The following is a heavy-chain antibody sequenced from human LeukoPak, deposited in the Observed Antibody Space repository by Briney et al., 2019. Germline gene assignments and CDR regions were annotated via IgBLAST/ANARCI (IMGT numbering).Heavy chain of an antibody. V-gene: IGHV4-39*01. CDR2: IYYSGST. CDR1: GGSIRSSSYY. Sequence: SETLSLTCTVSGGSIRSSSYYWGWIRQPPGKGLEWIGSIYYSGSTYYNPSLRSRVTISADTSKNQFSLKLSSVTAADTAVYYCARQGSRRAFDIWGQGTMVTVSS. CDR3: ARQGSRRAFDI. J-gene: IGHJ3*02. D-gene: IGHD2-2*01.